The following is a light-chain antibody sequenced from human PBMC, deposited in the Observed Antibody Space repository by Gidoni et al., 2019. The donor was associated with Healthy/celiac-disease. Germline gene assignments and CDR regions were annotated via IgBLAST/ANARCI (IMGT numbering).Light chain of an antibody. CDR3: QQSYSTPLFT. CDR2: AAS. V-gene: IGKV1-39*01. J-gene: IGKJ3*01. CDR1: QSISSY. Sequence: IQMSQSLSSLSASVGDRVTITCRASQSISSYLNWYQQKPGKAPKLLIYAASSLQSGVPSRFSGSGSGTDFTLTISSLQPEDFATYYCQQSYSTPLFTFGPGTKVDIK.